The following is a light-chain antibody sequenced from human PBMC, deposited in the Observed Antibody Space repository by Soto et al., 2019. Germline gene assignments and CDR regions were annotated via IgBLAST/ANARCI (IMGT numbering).Light chain of an antibody. CDR2: STN. CDR1: SGSVSTSYY. V-gene: IGLV8-61*01. CDR3: VLYMGSGIWV. J-gene: IGLJ3*02. Sequence: QTVVTQEPSFSVSPGRTVTLTCGLSSGSVSTSYYPSWYQQTPGQAPRTLIYSTNTRSSGVPDRFSGSILGNKAALTITGSQADDESYYYCVLYMGSGIWVFGRGTKLTVL.